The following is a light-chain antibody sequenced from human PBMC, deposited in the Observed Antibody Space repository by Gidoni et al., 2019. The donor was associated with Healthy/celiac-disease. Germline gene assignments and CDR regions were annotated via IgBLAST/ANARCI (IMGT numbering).Light chain of an antibody. CDR1: QRFSSY. CDR3: RQSYSTPQT. V-gene: IGKV1-39*01. J-gene: IGKJ1*01. CDR2: AAS. Sequence: DIQMPQSPSSLSASVGDRVTVTCRARQRFSSYLNWYQQKPGTASKLLIYAASSLQSGGPSRCSSGGSGTDFTLTISSLQPEEFATYYCRQSYSTPQTFXXXTKVEIK.